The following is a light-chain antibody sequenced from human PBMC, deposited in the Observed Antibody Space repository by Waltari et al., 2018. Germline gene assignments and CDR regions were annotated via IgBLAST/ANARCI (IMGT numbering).Light chain of an antibody. Sequence: AIQMTQSPSSLSASVGDRVTITCRATQDIGNELGWYQQKPGKAPPLLIYAASILQSGVPSRFSGSGFGTDFTLTINSLQPEDFATYYCLQDYRYPLTFGGGTNVEIK. CDR2: AAS. V-gene: IGKV1-6*01. CDR3: LQDYRYPLT. CDR1: QDIGNE. J-gene: IGKJ4*01.